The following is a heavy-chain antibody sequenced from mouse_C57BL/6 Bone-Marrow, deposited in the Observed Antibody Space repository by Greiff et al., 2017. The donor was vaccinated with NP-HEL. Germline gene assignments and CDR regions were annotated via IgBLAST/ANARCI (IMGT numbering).Heavy chain of an antibody. CDR3: ARKGDYGNYVYYAMDY. J-gene: IGHJ4*01. Sequence: QVQLKESGPGLVQPSQSLSLTCTVSGFSLTSYGVHWVRQSPGKGLEWLGAIWSGGSTAYNVAFISRLSSSKDDSKSQVFFKMNNMQADDTAIYYCARKGDYGNYVYYAMDYWGQGTSVTVSS. CDR1: GFSLTSYG. CDR2: IWSGGST. V-gene: IGHV2-2*01. D-gene: IGHD2-1*01.